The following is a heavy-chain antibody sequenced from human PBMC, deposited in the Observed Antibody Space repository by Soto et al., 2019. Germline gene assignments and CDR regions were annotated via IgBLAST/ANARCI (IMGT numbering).Heavy chain of an antibody. V-gene: IGHV1-69*13. CDR2: IIPIFGTA. D-gene: IGHD3-22*01. Sequence: QVQLVQSGAEVKKPGASVKLSCEASGGTFSSYAISWVRQAPGQGLEWMGGIIPIFGTANYAQKFQGRVTITADKSTSTAYMELSSLRSEDTAVYYCARAEGDSSGYYYGDYFDYWGQGTLVTVSS. CDR1: GGTFSSYA. J-gene: IGHJ4*02. CDR3: ARAEGDSSGYYYGDYFDY.